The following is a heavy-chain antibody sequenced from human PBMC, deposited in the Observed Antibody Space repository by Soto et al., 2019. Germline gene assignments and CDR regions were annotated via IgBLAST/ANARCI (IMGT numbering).Heavy chain of an antibody. CDR1: GGSISSGGYY. V-gene: IGHV4-31*03. J-gene: IGHJ5*02. CDR2: IYYSGST. D-gene: IGHD2-15*01. Sequence: SETLSLTCTVSGGSISSGGYYWSWIRQHPGKGLEWIGYIYYSGSTYYNPSLKSRVTISVDTSKNQFSLKLSSVTAADTTVYYCARDGYCSRGSCYGWLDPCGQGPLVTVYS. CDR3: ARDGYCSRGSCYGWLDP.